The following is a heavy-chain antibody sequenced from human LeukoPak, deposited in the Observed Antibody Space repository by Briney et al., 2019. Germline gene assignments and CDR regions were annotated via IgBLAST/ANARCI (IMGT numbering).Heavy chain of an antibody. CDR3: ARGLGSYGDFDY. Sequence: PGGSLRLSCAASGFTVSSNYMSWVRQAPGKGLEWVSVIYTNGNTYYADSVKGRFTISRDNSKNTLYLQMNSLRAEDTAVYYCARGLGSYGDFDYWGQGTLVTVSS. D-gene: IGHD3-10*01. CDR2: IYTNGNT. CDR1: GFTVSSNY. V-gene: IGHV3-66*01. J-gene: IGHJ4*02.